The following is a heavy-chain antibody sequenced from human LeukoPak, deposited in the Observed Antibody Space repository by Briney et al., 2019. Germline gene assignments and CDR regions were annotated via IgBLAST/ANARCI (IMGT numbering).Heavy chain of an antibody. Sequence: SETLSLTCTVSGDSFSSYHWSWLRQPPGRGLEWIGYISSSGSTSYNPSLKSRVTMSVGTSKNQFSLKLRSVTAADTAVYYCARVGRGDHSWGSYYCDHWGQGTLVSVSS. CDR3: ARVGRGDHSWGSYYCDH. J-gene: IGHJ4*02. CDR1: GDSFSSYH. CDR2: ISSSGST. V-gene: IGHV4-59*13. D-gene: IGHD3-16*01.